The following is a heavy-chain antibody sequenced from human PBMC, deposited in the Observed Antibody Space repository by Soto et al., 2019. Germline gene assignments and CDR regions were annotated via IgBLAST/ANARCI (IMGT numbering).Heavy chain of an antibody. J-gene: IGHJ3*02. CDR2: ISDDGDKV. CDR1: EFTFSDYA. D-gene: IGHD3-22*01. V-gene: IGHV3-30-3*01. CDR3: ARAHYHDSSGPNGHAFDI. Sequence: HPVGSLRLSCAASEFTFSDYAMHWVRQAPGKGLEWVAVISDDGDKVFYADSMKDRLTISRDNSKSTLFLQLTSLGPEDTALYYCARAHYHDSSGPNGHAFDIWGQGTLVTVSS.